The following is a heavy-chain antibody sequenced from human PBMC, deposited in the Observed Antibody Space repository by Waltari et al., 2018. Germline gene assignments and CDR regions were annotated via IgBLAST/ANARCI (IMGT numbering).Heavy chain of an antibody. J-gene: IGHJ6*02. V-gene: IGHV3-23*01. Sequence: VQVLESGGGLVQPGGSLRLSCVASGFPFINSAMTWVRQTPEKGLAGVATIPGTGGGPPYANSPYYSDSVKGRFTISRDNSKDTIYLQMSSLSAEDTAVYYCAKGSGMDVWGQGTTVTVSS. CDR2: IPGTGGGPPYANSP. CDR1: GFPFINSA. CDR3: AKGSGMDV.